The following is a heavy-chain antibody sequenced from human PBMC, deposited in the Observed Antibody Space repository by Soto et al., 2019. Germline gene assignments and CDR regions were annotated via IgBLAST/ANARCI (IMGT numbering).Heavy chain of an antibody. D-gene: IGHD2-2*01. V-gene: IGHV1-69*02. CDR3: SVSSTSSIYEIYFDY. CDR1: GGTFSSYT. J-gene: IGHJ4*02. Sequence: QVQLVQSGAEVKKPGSSVKVSCKASGGTFSSYTISWVRQAPGQGLEWMGRIIPILGIANYAQKFQGRVTITADKSTSTAYMELSSLRSEDTAVYYCSVSSTSSIYEIYFDYWGQGTLVTVSS. CDR2: IIPILGIA.